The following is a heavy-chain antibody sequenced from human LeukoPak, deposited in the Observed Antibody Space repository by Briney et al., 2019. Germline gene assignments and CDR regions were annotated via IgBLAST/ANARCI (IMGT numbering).Heavy chain of an antibody. CDR1: GFTFRDYY. CDR2: ISSSGSTI. Sequence: GGSLRLSCAASGFTFRDYYMSWIRQAPGKGLEWVSYISSSGSTIYYADSVKGRFTISRDNAKNSLYLQMNSLRAEDTAVYYCAAMTTVTHVDYWGQGTLVTVSS. V-gene: IGHV3-11*01. CDR3: AAMTTVTHVDY. J-gene: IGHJ4*02. D-gene: IGHD4-17*01.